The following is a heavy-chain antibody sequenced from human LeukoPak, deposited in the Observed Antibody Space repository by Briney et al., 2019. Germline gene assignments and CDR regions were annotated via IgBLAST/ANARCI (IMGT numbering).Heavy chain of an antibody. CDR2: IIPIFGTA. J-gene: IGHJ4*02. V-gene: IGHV1-69*05. Sequence: GASVKVSCKASGGTFSSYAISWVRQAPGQGLEWMGGIIPIFGTANYAQKFQGRVKITTDESTSTDYMELSSLRSEDTAVYYCARDGGLVGGGGYYFDYWGQGTLVTVSS. D-gene: IGHD1-26*01. CDR1: GGTFSSYA. CDR3: ARDGGLVGGGGYYFDY.